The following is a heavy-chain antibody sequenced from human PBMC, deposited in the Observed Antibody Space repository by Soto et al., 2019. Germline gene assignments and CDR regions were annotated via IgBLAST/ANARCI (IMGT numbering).Heavy chain of an antibody. Sequence: SETLSLTCTVSGGSISSYYWCWFRQPPGAGLEWMGYIYYRGSATYNPSLKSRVTISVDTSKNQFSLKLRSVTAADTAVYYCARHPIAAAGTAPGYWGQGTLVTVSS. D-gene: IGHD6-13*01. J-gene: IGHJ4*02. CDR1: GGSISSYY. CDR2: IYYRGSA. V-gene: IGHV4-59*08. CDR3: ARHPIAAAGTAPGY.